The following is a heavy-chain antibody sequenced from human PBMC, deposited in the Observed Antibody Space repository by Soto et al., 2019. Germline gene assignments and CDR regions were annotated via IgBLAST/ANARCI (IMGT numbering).Heavy chain of an antibody. Sequence: PSETLSLTCTVSGDSIRSFYWSWIRQPPGKGLEWIGYIHYSGSTNFNPSLETRATISMNTSKDQVSLRSDDTAVFFCARDSGNLGVWDYFFDYWGQGTLVTVSS. V-gene: IGHV4-59*01. D-gene: IGHD1-26*01. CDR2: IHYSGST. J-gene: IGHJ4*02. CDR1: GDSIRSFY. CDR3: ARDSGNLGVWDYFFDY.